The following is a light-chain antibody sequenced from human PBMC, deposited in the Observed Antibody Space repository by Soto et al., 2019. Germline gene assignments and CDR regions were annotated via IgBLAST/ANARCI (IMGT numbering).Light chain of an antibody. CDR3: QQSYSTPPWT. Sequence: DLQLTQSPSSLSASVGDKVTITCRASQSIRSYLNWVQQKPGKAPKLLIYDASSMQTGVPSSFSGSGSGTDCSLTISSLQPEDFATYYCQQSYSTPPWTFGQGTKVEIK. V-gene: IGKV1-39*01. CDR2: DAS. J-gene: IGKJ1*01. CDR1: QSIRSY.